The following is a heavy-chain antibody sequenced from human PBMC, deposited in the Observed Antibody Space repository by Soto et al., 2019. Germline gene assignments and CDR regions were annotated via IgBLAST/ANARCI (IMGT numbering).Heavy chain of an antibody. CDR3: ARGVLRFLEWLLHDAFDI. V-gene: IGHV4-31*03. CDR1: GGSISGGGYY. J-gene: IGHJ3*02. CDR2: IFYSGST. D-gene: IGHD3-3*01. Sequence: PSETLSLTCTVSGGSISGGGYYWSWIRQHPGKGLEWIGYIFYSGSTYYNPSLKSRVTISVDTSKNQFSLKLSSVTAADTAVYYCARGVLRFLEWLLHDAFDIWGQGTMVTVSS.